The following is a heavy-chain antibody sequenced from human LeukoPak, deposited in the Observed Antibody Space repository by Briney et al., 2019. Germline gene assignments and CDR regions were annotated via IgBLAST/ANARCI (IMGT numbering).Heavy chain of an antibody. D-gene: IGHD2-15*01. V-gene: IGHV3-23*01. CDR1: GFTFSSYA. Sequence: GGSLRLSCAASGFTFSSYAMSWVRQAPGKGLEWVSAISDSGDSTFYTDSVKGRSTISRDNSKNTLYLQMNSLRAEDTAVYYCATHCSGGSCHFDYWGQGTLVSVSS. CDR3: ATHCSGGSCHFDY. J-gene: IGHJ4*02. CDR2: ISDSGDST.